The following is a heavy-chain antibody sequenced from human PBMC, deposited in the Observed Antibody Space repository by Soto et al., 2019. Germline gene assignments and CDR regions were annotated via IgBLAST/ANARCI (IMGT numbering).Heavy chain of an antibody. V-gene: IGHV3-23*01. CDR2: ISGSGFKK. Sequence: LRLSCAASGFIFENFGMSWVRQAPGKGLEWISSISGSGFKKYYADSVKGRFTISRDNSKSTVYLELNNLSAEDTAVYHCAKNQGIELVPLATVDWFDPWGQGSVVTVSS. CDR3: AKNQGIELVPLATVDWFDP. CDR1: GFIFENFG. D-gene: IGHD2-2*01. J-gene: IGHJ5*02.